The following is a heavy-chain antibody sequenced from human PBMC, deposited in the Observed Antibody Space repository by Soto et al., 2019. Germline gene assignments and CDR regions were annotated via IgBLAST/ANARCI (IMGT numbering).Heavy chain of an antibody. CDR1: GFTFSSYG. CDR3: AHSSSWYYFDY. J-gene: IGHJ4*02. V-gene: IGHV3-33*01. D-gene: IGHD6-13*01. CDR2: IWFDRSNK. Sequence: QVQLVESGGGVVQPARSLRLSCAASGFTFSSYGMHWVRQPPGKGLEWVAVIWFDRSNKHYADSVKGRFTISRDNSKNTLYLQMNSLRAEDTAVYYCAHSSSWYYFDYWGQGTLVTVSS.